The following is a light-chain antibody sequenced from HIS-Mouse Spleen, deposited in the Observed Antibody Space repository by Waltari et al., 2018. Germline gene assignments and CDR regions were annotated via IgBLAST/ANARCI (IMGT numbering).Light chain of an antibody. CDR1: SSDVGGYNY. J-gene: IGLJ2*01. CDR3: SSYAGSNKV. CDR2: EVS. V-gene: IGLV2-8*01. Sequence: QSALTQPPSASGSPGQSVTISCTGTSSDVGGYNYVSWYQQHPGKAPKRMIYEVSKRPSGVPDRVTGSKAGNTAALTVSGLQAEDEADYYCSSYAGSNKVFGGGTKLTVL.